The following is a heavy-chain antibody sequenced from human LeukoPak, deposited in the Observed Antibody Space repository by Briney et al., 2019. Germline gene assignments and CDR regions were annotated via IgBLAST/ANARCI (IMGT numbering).Heavy chain of an antibody. Sequence: GGSLRLSCAASGFPFSSSSVNWVRQAPGRGLEWVSSISSSSSYIYYADSVKGRFTISRDNAKNSLYLQMNSLRAEDTAVYYCARDPASHEYFDFLPPNYYQNYIYVWGEGTPFTVSS. J-gene: IGHJ6*03. CDR1: GFPFSSSS. CDR3: ARDPASHEYFDFLPPNYYQNYIYV. D-gene: IGHD3-9*01. V-gene: IGHV3-21*01. CDR2: ISSSSSYI.